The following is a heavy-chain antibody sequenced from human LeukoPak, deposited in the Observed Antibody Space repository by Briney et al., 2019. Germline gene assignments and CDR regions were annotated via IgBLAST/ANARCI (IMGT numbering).Heavy chain of an antibody. Sequence: PSETLSLTCAVYGGSFSGYYWSWIRQPPGKGLEWIGEINHSGSTNYNPSLKSRVTISVDTSKNQFSLKLSSVTAADTAVYYCARHPGIAAAGTGKRKRNQLYNWFDPWGQGTLVTVSS. CDR1: GGSFSGYY. CDR3: ARHPGIAAAGTGKRKRNQLYNWFDP. J-gene: IGHJ5*02. V-gene: IGHV4-34*01. D-gene: IGHD6-13*01. CDR2: INHSGST.